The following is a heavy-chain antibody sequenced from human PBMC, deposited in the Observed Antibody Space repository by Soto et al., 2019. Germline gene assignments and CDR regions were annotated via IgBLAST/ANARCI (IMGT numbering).Heavy chain of an antibody. J-gene: IGHJ6*02. CDR2: MYNTGST. CDR1: GGSISVYY. V-gene: IGHV4-59*01. D-gene: IGHD2-21*02. Sequence: SETLSLTCTVSGGSISVYYWSWIRQPPGKGLEWIGYMYNTGSTVYNPSFKSRVTISVDASKNQFSLKLNSVTAADTAVYYCARDLWGYCGTDCYPLDVWGQGTTVTVSS. CDR3: ARDLWGYCGTDCYPLDV.